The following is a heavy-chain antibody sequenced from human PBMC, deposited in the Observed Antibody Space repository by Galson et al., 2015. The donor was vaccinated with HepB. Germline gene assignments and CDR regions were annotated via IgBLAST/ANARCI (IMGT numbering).Heavy chain of an antibody. CDR1: GGTFSSYA. CDR3: ARDGTPYRGRAPPSLSY. Sequence: SVKVSCKASGGTFSSYAISWVRQAPGQGLEWMGGIIPIFGTANYAQKFQGRVTITADESTSTAYMELSSLRSEDTAVYYCARDGTPYRGRAPPSLSYWGQGTLVTVSS. D-gene: IGHD3-16*02. J-gene: IGHJ4*02. CDR2: IIPIFGTA. V-gene: IGHV1-69*13.